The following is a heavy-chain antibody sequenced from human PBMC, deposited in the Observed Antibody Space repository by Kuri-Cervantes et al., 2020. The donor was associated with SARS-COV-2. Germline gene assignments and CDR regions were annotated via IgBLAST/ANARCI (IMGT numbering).Heavy chain of an antibody. J-gene: IGHJ6*01. V-gene: IGHV4-61*05. Sequence: SETLSLTCTVSGGSISSSSYYWGWIRQPPGKGLEWIGYIYYSGSTNYNPSLKSRVTISVDTSKNQFSLKLSSVTAADTAVYYCARGLAVAVPPGVYYYYGMDVWGQGTTVTGSS. CDR1: GGSISSSSYY. D-gene: IGHD2-2*01. CDR3: ARGLAVAVPPGVYYYYGMDV. CDR2: IYYSGST.